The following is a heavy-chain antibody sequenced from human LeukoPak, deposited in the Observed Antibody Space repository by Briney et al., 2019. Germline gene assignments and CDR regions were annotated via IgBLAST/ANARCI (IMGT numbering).Heavy chain of an antibody. CDR3: ARGTPDYYGSGSYYLAYGMDV. CDR2: IYHSGST. CDR1: GGSISSGGYS. J-gene: IGHJ6*04. V-gene: IGHV4-30-2*01. Sequence: SQTLSLTCAVSGGSISSGGYSWSWIRQPPGKGLEWTGYIYHSGSTYYNPSLKSRVTISVDRSKNQFSLKLSSVTAADTAVYYCARGTPDYYGSGSYYLAYGMDVWGKGTTVTVSS. D-gene: IGHD3-10*01.